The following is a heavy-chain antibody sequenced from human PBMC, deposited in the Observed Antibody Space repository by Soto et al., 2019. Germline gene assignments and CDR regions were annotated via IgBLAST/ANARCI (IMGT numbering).Heavy chain of an antibody. D-gene: IGHD3-22*01. CDR2: SWSGGRGE. CDR3: AKDDDTSSHFSLLDF. CDR1: GFTFSHYG. J-gene: IGHJ4*02. V-gene: IGHV3-33*06. Sequence: GGSLRLSCAAFGFTFSHYGIHGVRQAPGKGLEWVGLSWSGGRGEDCADSVRGRFTISRDYSKTTVYLQMNSLRVEDTAVYYCAKDDDTSSHFSLLDFRGQGTLVTVSS.